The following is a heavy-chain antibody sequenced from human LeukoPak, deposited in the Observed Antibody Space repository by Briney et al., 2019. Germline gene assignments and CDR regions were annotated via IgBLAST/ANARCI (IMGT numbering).Heavy chain of an antibody. CDR1: GGSISSGGYY. J-gene: IGHJ4*02. V-gene: IGHV4-31*03. CDR3: ARGTPELYYFDY. CDR2: IYYSGST. Sequence: SETLSLTCTVSGGSISSGGYYWSWIRQHPGKGLEWIGYIYYSGSTHYNPSLKSRVTISVDTSKNQFSLKLSSVTAADTAVYYCARGTPELYYFDYWGQGTLVTVSS. D-gene: IGHD3-10*01.